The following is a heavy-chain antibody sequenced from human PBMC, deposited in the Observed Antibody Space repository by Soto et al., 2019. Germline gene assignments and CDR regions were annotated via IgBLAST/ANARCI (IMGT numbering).Heavy chain of an antibody. Sequence: SETLSLTCTVSGASISNAYWSWIRQAAGKRLEWIGRIHSSGTFNYNPSLMSRVSISRDTSNNQISLKLSSVTAADTALYYCARDNIESKGYGMDVWGQGTTVTVSS. CDR1: GASISNAY. CDR2: IHSSGTF. J-gene: IGHJ6*02. D-gene: IGHD3-16*02. CDR3: ARDNIESKGYGMDV. V-gene: IGHV4-4*07.